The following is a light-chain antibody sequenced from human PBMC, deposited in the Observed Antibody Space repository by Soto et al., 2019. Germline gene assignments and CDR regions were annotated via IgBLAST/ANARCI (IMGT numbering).Light chain of an antibody. CDR3: QQYNNWPPYT. V-gene: IGKV3-15*01. Sequence: EIVMTQSPATLSVSPGERATLSCRASQTINSNLAWYQQKPGQAPRLLINGASIRFTGIPARFSGSGSGTEFTLTIRSLQSEDLAVYYCQQYNNWPPYTFGQGTKLEIK. CDR1: QTINSN. CDR2: GAS. J-gene: IGKJ2*01.